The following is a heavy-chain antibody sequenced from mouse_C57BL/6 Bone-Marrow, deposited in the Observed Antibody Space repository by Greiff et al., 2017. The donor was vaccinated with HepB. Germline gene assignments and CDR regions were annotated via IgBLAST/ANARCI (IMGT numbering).Heavy chain of an antibody. CDR2: ISNGGGST. Sequence: EVMLVESGGGLVQPGGSLKLSCAASGFTFSDYYMYWVRQTPEKRLEWVAYISNGGGSTYYPDTVKGRFTISRDNAKNTLYLQMSRLKSEDTAMYYCARRITTLYYYAMDYWGQGTSVTVSS. V-gene: IGHV5-12*01. CDR1: GFTFSDYY. J-gene: IGHJ4*01. D-gene: IGHD1-1*01. CDR3: ARRITTLYYYAMDY.